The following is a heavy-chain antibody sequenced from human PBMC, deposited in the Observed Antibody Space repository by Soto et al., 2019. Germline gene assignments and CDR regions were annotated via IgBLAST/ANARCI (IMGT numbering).Heavy chain of an antibody. CDR3: AISRGGYFDY. V-gene: IGHV4-59*01. J-gene: IGHJ4*02. CDR2: IYYSGGT. D-gene: IGHD3-16*01. CDR1: GGSISSYY. Sequence: QVQLQESGPGLVKPSETLSLTCTVSGGSISSYYWSWIRQPPGKGLEWIGYIYYSGGTNYNPSLQSRVTIPVDTSKNQFSLKLSSVTAADTAVYYCAISRGGYFDYWGQGTLVTVSS.